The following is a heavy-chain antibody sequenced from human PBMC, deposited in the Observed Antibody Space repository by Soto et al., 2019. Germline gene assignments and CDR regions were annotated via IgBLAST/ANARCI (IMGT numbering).Heavy chain of an antibody. V-gene: IGHV3-7*01. CDR2: IKQDGSEK. CDR3: ARYGEGSSWYVSSDV. J-gene: IGHJ6*02. Sequence: GGSLRLSCAASGFTFSSYWMSWVRQAPGKGLEWVANIKQDGSEKYYVDSVKGRFTISRDNAKNSLYLQMNSLRAEDTAVYYCARYGEGSSWYVSSDVWGQGTTVTVSS. D-gene: IGHD6-13*01. CDR1: GFTFSSYW.